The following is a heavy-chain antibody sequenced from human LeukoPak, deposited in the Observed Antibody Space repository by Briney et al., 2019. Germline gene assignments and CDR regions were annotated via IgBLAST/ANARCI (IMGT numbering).Heavy chain of an antibody. CDR2: IYYSGST. D-gene: IGHD3-22*01. CDR3: ARTAHYDSSVDY. J-gene: IGHJ4*02. CDR1: GGSISSGGYY. V-gene: IGHV4-31*03. Sequence: PSETLSLTCTVSGGSISSGGYYWSWIRQHPGKGLEWIGYIYYSGSTYYNLSLKSRVTISVDTSKNQFSLKLSSVTAADTAVYYCARTAHYDSSVDYWGQGTLVTVSS.